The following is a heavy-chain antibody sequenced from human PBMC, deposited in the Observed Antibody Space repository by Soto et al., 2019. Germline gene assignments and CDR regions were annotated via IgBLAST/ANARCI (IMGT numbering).Heavy chain of an antibody. V-gene: IGHV3-33*01. CDR2: ILNDASGH. D-gene: IGHD4-4*01. CDR1: GFTFSRHG. J-gene: IGHJ4*02. CDR3: ARDDDYTDNGFDY. Sequence: QVQLVESGGGVVQPGTSLRLSCAASGFTFSRHGMHWVRQTPGKGLEWLAVILNDASGHWYADSVKGRFTISRDNFENTLSLQMNGLRLEDTAMYYCARDDDYTDNGFDYWGQGTLVNVSS.